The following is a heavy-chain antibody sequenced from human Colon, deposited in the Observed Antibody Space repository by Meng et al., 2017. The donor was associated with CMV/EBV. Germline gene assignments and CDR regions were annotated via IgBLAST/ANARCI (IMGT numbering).Heavy chain of an antibody. Sequence: GESLKISCAASGFTFSSYAMSWVQHIPGKGLEWVSTIRAATIRAGTTAYYADSVRGRFTISRDNSKNTLYLQMNSLRAEDTAMYYCARDRYSVAALFLLYYYGMDVWGQGTTVTVSS. CDR1: GFTFSSYA. CDR3: ARDRYSVAALFLLYYYGMDV. CDR2: IRAATIRAGT. V-gene: IGHV3-23*01. D-gene: IGHD6-6*01. J-gene: IGHJ6*02.